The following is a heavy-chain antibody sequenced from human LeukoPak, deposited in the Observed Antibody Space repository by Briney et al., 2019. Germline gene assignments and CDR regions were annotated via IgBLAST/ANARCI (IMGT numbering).Heavy chain of an antibody. V-gene: IGHV3-30*02. D-gene: IGHD3-3*01. CDR2: MRYDGSNR. CDR1: GITLSSYG. Sequence: GGSLRLSCAASGITLSSYGMHWVRQAPGKGLEWVAFMRYDGSNRYYTDSVKARFTIYRDSSKNTLYLQMNSLRAEDTAVYYCARYRGYDFWSGYYMDYYYYYMDVWGKGTTVTVSS. J-gene: IGHJ6*03. CDR3: ARYRGYDFWSGYYMDYYYYYMDV.